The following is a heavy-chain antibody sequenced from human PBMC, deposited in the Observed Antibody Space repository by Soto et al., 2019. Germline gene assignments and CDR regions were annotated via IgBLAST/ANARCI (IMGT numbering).Heavy chain of an antibody. CDR3: ARLVAGTPNWFDP. J-gene: IGHJ5*02. D-gene: IGHD6-19*01. V-gene: IGHV4-59*01. CDR1: GGSISSYY. CDR2: IYYSGST. Sequence: SETLSLTCPVSGGSISSYYWSCIRQPPGKGLEWIGYIYYSGSTNYNPSLKSRVTISVDTSKNQFSLKLSSVTAADTAVYYCARLVAGTPNWFDPWGQGTLVTVS.